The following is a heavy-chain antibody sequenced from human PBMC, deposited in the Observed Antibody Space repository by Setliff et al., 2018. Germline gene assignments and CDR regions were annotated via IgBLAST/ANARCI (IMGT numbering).Heavy chain of an antibody. CDR3: ARGNYYDSSGYSVDY. D-gene: IGHD3-22*01. CDR1: GGTFSSYA. J-gene: IGHJ4*02. Sequence: SVKVSCKASGGTFSSYAISWVRQAPGQGLEWMGGIIPIFGTANHAQKFQGRVTITTDESTSTAYMELSSLRSEDTAVYYCARGNYYDSSGYSVDYWGQGTQVTVSS. V-gene: IGHV1-69*05. CDR2: IIPIFGTA.